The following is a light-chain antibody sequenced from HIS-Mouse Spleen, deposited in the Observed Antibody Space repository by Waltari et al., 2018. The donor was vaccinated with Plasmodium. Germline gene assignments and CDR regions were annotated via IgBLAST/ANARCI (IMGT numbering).Light chain of an antibody. J-gene: IGLJ2*01. CDR2: EVS. V-gene: IGLV2-8*01. CDR3: SSYAGSNNLV. Sequence: QSALTQPPSASGSPGQSVTISCTGTSSDVGGYNYVSWYQQHPGKAPKPMIYEVSKRPSGVPDRFSCSKSGKPASRTVSGLQAEDEADYYCSSYAGSNNLVFGGGTKLTVL. CDR1: SSDVGGYNY.